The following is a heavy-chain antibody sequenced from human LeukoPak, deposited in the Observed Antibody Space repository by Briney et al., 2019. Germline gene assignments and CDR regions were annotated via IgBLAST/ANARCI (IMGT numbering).Heavy chain of an antibody. J-gene: IGHJ5*02. D-gene: IGHD3-16*01. CDR3: AGGGSNWFDP. Sequence: GGSLRLSCAASGFTFSSYSMNWVRQAPGKGLEWVSSISSSSSYIYYADSVKGRFTISRDNAKNSLYLQMNSVRAEDTAVYYCAGGGSNWFDPWGQGILVTVSS. CDR1: GFTFSSYS. V-gene: IGHV3-21*01. CDR2: ISSSSSYI.